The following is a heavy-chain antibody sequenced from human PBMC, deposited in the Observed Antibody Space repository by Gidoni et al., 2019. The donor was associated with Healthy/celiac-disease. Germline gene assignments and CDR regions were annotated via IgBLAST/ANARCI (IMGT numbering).Heavy chain of an antibody. Sequence: QLPLQESGPGLVKPSETLSLTCTVSGGSISRSSYYWGWIRQPPGKGLEWIGSIYYRGSTYYNPSLTSRVTISVDTSKNQFSLKLSSVTAADTAVYYCARLGYYDSSGYYFSYYFDYWGQGTLVTVSS. V-gene: IGHV4-39*01. CDR2: IYYRGST. CDR1: GGSISRSSYY. J-gene: IGHJ4*02. D-gene: IGHD3-22*01. CDR3: ARLGYYDSSGYYFSYYFDY.